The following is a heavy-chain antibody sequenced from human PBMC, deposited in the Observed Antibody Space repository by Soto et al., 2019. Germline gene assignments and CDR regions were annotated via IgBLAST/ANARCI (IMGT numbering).Heavy chain of an antibody. V-gene: IGHV1-69*01. D-gene: IGHD2-2*02. CDR2: IIPIFGTA. CDR1: GGTFSSYA. Sequence: QVQLVQSGAEVKKPGSSVKVSCKASGGTFSSYAISWVRQAPGQGLEWMGGIIPIFGTANYAQKLQGRVTITADGSTSTAYMELSSLRSEDTAVSYCAREGYCSSTSCYRGGNYYYYGMDVWGQGTTVTVSS. CDR3: AREGYCSSTSCYRGGNYYYYGMDV. J-gene: IGHJ6*02.